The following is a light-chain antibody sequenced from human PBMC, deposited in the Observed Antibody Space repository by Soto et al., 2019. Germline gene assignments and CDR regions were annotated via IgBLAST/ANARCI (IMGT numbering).Light chain of an antibody. J-gene: IGKJ1*01. CDR3: QQSYNSPQT. Sequence: DIPITQSPSTLSASVGDRVTVTWRASQSINSWLAWYQQKPGKAPKLLIYAASSLQSGVPSRFSGSGSGTDFTLTISSLQPEDFATYSCQQSYNSPQTFGQGTKVDI. CDR2: AAS. CDR1: QSINSW. V-gene: IGKV1-39*01.